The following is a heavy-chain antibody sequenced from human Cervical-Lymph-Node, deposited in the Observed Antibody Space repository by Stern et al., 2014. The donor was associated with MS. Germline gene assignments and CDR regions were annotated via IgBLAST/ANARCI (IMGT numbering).Heavy chain of an antibody. Sequence: VQLVQSGGGLVKPGGSLRLSCTASGFTFSDYYMSWIRQAPGQGLEWVSYMSSSGTSYTYYADSVKGRFTISRDNAKNSLYLQMNSLRAEDTAVYYCARFALRSWYYFDYWGQGTLVTVSS. CDR3: ARFALRSWYYFDY. J-gene: IGHJ4*02. D-gene: IGHD6-19*01. CDR2: MSSSGTSYT. CDR1: GFTFSDYY. V-gene: IGHV3-11*01.